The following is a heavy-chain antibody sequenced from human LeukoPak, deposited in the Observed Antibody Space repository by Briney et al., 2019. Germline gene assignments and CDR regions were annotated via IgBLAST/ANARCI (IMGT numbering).Heavy chain of an antibody. CDR3: ARSPLSTLKRFDS. V-gene: IGHV3-23*01. J-gene: IGHJ5*01. Sequence: GGSLRLSCAASGFTFSNYAMSWVRQAPRKGPEWLSTFSASGANTYCADSVRGRFTISRDNSKDTLYLQMDGLRAEDTAFYYCARSPLSTLKRFDSWGQGTLVSVSS. D-gene: IGHD3-16*01. CDR1: GFTFSNYA. CDR2: FSASGANT.